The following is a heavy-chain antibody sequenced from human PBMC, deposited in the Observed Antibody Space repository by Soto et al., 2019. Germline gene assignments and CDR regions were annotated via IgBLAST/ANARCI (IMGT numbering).Heavy chain of an antibody. V-gene: IGHV1-69*12. Sequence: QVQLVQSGAEVKQPGSSVKVSCKASGGTFSSDSFSWVRQAPGQGLEWMGGIIPMFDTPIYAQKFQDRVTITADESTSTAYMQLSSLISGDTAVYYCARSGGLDRDFNYWGQGSLVTVSS. D-gene: IGHD2-15*01. CDR1: GGTFSSDS. CDR3: ARSGGLDRDFNY. J-gene: IGHJ4*02. CDR2: IIPMFDTP.